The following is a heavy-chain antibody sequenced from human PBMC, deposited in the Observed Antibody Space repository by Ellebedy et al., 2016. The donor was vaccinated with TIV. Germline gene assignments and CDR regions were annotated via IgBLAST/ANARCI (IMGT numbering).Heavy chain of an antibody. CDR1: GYTFTGLY. Sequence: ASVKVSCXASGYTFTGLYIYWVRQAPGQGLEWMGWINPNNGGTRYAQIFQGRVTMTRDTSISTAYMELSSLRSDDTAVYYCARGWFGFQAPFDYWGQGTLVTVSS. V-gene: IGHV1-2*02. CDR2: INPNNGGT. CDR3: ARGWFGFQAPFDY. D-gene: IGHD3-10*01. J-gene: IGHJ4*02.